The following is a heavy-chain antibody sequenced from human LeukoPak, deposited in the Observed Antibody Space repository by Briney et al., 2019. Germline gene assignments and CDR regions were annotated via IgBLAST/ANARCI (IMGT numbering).Heavy chain of an antibody. CDR2: ISWNSGSI. CDR1: GFTFDDYA. J-gene: IGHJ6*02. CDR3: ARGIREDIVVVPAAEHLGDYYYYYGMDV. Sequence: GGSLRLSCAASGFTFDDYAMHWVRHAPGKGLEWVSGISWNSGSIGYADSVKGRFTISRDNSKNTLYLQMNSLRAEDTAVYYCARGIREDIVVVPAAEHLGDYYYYYGMDVWGQGTTVTVSS. V-gene: IGHV3-9*01. D-gene: IGHD2-2*01.